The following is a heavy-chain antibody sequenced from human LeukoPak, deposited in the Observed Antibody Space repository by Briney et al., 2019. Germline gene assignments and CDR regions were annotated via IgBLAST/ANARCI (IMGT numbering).Heavy chain of an antibody. CDR3: ARCSVATISYYYYYYMDV. J-gene: IGHJ6*03. D-gene: IGHD5-24*01. Sequence: SETLSLTCSVSGGSISNYFWSWLRQPPGKGLECIGFIYYSETTNYNPSFKSRVTISVDTSKNHFSLKLSSVTAADTAVYYCARCSVATISYYYYYYMDVWGKGTTVTVSS. V-gene: IGHV4-59*01. CDR2: IYYSETT. CDR1: GGSISNYF.